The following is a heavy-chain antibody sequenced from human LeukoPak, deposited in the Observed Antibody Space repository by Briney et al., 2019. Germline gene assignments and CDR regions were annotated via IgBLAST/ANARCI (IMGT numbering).Heavy chain of an antibody. J-gene: IGHJ4*02. CDR2: IKSKTDGGTT. CDR3: TTDLVFSGWTAEHVYDY. D-gene: IGHD6-19*01. Sequence: TAGGSLRLSCAGSGFTFSSYWMSWVRQAPGKGLEWVGRIKSKTDGGTTDYAAPVKGRFTISRDDSKNTLYLQMNSLKTEDTAVYYCTTDLVFSGWTAEHVYDYWGQGTLVTVSS. V-gene: IGHV3-15*01. CDR1: GFTFSSYW.